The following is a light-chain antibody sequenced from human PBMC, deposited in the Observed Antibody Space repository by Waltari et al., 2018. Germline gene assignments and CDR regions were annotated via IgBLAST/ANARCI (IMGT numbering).Light chain of an antibody. CDR3: QHYTRYSIT. Sequence: DIQMTQSPSTLSASIGDRVTITCRASQSLSSWLAWYQQSPGKAPKLLVYDASTLQSRVPSRFSGSGSGTEFTLTISSLQPEDFATYYCQHYTRYSITFGQGTRLEIK. CDR1: QSLSSW. V-gene: IGKV1-5*01. CDR2: DAS. J-gene: IGKJ5*01.